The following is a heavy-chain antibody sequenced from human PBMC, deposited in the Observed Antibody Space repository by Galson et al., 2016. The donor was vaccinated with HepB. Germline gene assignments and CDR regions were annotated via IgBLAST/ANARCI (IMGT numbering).Heavy chain of an antibody. V-gene: IGHV1-24*01. CDR2: LAPELAET. CDR3: ASAVGREALNAFDI. CDR1: GYTLTKLS. D-gene: IGHD3-10*01. J-gene: IGHJ3*02. Sequence: SVKVSCKVSGYTLTKLSMHWVRQAPGKGPEWMGGLAPELAETVYAQVLKGRVTMTEDTSTDTAYMELSSLTSEDTAVYYCASAVGREALNAFDIWGQGTMVTVSS.